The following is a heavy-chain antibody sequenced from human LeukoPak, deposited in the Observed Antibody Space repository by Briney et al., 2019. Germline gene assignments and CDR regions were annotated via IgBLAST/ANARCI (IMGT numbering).Heavy chain of an antibody. CDR3: ATPLYSGSYYPFDY. Sequence: GESLKISCEGSGYSFTSYWIGCVRQMPGKGLGWMGIISSGDSDTRYSPSFQGQVTISADKSISTAYLQWSSLKASDTAMYYCATPLYSGSYYPFDYWGQGTLVTVSS. J-gene: IGHJ4*02. V-gene: IGHV5-51*01. CDR2: ISSGDSDT. D-gene: IGHD1-26*01. CDR1: GYSFTSYW.